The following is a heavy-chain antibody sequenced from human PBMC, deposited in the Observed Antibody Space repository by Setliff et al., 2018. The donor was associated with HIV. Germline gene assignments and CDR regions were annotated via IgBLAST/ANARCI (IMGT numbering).Heavy chain of an antibody. CDR3: ARGIYRPWGGYSAFATDAFET. J-gene: IGHJ3*02. V-gene: IGHV4-31*03. D-gene: IGHD5-12*01. CDR2: TYYSGGT. CDR1: SGPISNGGFY. Sequence: SETLSLTCTVSSGPISNGGFYWSWIRHHPGKGLEWIGYTYYSGGTYYSPSLKSRVSMSIDTFKNQFSLNLTSVTAADTAVYYCARGIYRPWGGYSAFATDAFETWGQGTLVTVSS.